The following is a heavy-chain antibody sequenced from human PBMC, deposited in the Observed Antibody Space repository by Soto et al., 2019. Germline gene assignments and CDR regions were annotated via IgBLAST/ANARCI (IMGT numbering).Heavy chain of an antibody. J-gene: IGHJ4*02. Sequence: QRLSFAASGFTFSSYAMSWVRQAPGKGLEWVSAISGSGGSTYYADSVKGRFTISRDNSKNTLYLQMNSLRAEDTAVYYCAKGKDSSGWYLGYFDYWGQVTMGTFSS. CDR2: ISGSGGST. D-gene: IGHD6-19*01. CDR1: GFTFSSYA. CDR3: AKGKDSSGWYLGYFDY. V-gene: IGHV3-23*01.